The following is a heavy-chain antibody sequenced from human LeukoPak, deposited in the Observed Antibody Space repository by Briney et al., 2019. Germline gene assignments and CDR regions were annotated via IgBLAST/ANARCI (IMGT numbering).Heavy chain of an antibody. CDR2: ISISASTR. J-gene: IGHJ4*02. CDR3: AREIVPSVAGNFDY. V-gene: IGHV3-48*03. CDR1: GFTFSSYE. D-gene: IGHD6-19*01. Sequence: GGSLRLSCAASGFTFSSYEMNWVRQAPGKGLEWVSYISISASTRTYADSVKGRFTISRDNGKNSLYLEMNSLRAEDTAVYYCAREIVPSVAGNFDYWGQGTLVTVSS.